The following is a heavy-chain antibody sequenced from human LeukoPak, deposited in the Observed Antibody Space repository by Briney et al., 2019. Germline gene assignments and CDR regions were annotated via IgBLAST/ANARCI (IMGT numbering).Heavy chain of an antibody. CDR1: GFTVSSNY. V-gene: IGHV3-53*04. Sequence: GSLRLSCAASGFTVSSNYMSWVRQAPGKGLEWVSVIYSGGSTYYAGSVKGRFTISSHNSKNTLYLQMNSLRAEGTAVYYCARESGGDYAYWGQGTLVTVSS. CDR3: ARESGGDYAY. J-gene: IGHJ4*02. CDR2: IYSGGST. D-gene: IGHD4-17*01.